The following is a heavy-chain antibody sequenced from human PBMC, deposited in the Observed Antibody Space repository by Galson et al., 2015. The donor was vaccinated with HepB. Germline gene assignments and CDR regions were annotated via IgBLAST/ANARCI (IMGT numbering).Heavy chain of an antibody. Sequence: SLRLSCAASGFTFSSYAMSWVRQAPGKGLEWVSAISGSGGSTYYADSVKGRFTISRDNSKNTLYLQMNSLRAEDTAVYYCAKAPPYLQLVGQLGRLDYWGQGTLVTVSS. CDR2: ISGSGGST. J-gene: IGHJ4*02. V-gene: IGHV3-23*01. CDR3: AKAPPYLQLVGQLGRLDY. D-gene: IGHD1-1*01. CDR1: GFTFSSYA.